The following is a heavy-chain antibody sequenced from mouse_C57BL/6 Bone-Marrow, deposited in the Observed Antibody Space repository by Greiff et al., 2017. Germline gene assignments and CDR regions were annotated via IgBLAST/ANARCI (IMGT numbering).Heavy chain of an antibody. CDR2: IYPRSGNT. J-gene: IGHJ3*01. CDR3: ARRAGGSYDCGGFAY. D-gene: IGHD2-4*01. V-gene: IGHV1-81*01. Sequence: QVQLQQSGAELARPGASVKLSCKASGYTFTSYGISWVKQRPGQGLEWIGEIYPRSGNTYYNEKFKGKATLTADKSSSTAYMELRSLTSEDSAVYFGARRAGGSYDCGGFAYWGQGTLVTVSA. CDR1: GYTFTSYG.